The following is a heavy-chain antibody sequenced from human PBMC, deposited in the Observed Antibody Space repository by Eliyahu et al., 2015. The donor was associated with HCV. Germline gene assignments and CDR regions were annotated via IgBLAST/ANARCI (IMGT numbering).Heavy chain of an antibody. CDR2: IDWDDGQ. CDR1: TSGAR. Sequence: TSGARVNWIRQPPGKALEWLARIDWDDGQFYNPFLKTRLAISKDTSRNEVVLVMTNTDPTDTATYFCARGTFTSAFTPWGPGTLVTVSS. J-gene: IGHJ5*02. D-gene: IGHD3-3*02. CDR3: ARGTFTSAFTP. V-gene: IGHV2-70*04.